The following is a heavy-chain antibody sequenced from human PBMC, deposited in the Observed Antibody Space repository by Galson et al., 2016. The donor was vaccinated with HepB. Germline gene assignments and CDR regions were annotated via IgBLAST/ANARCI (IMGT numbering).Heavy chain of an antibody. Sequence: SLRLSCAPSGFIFSDNWIHWVRQAPGEGLVWVSRIDTDGIFTSYADSVKGRFTISRDNAKNTVYLQMNSLRVEDTAVYYCARDLTSRYYYSYYGLDVWGQGTTVSVSS. CDR3: ARDLTSRYYYSYYGLDV. V-gene: IGHV3-74*01. D-gene: IGHD1/OR15-1a*01. CDR1: GFIFSDNW. CDR2: IDTDGIFT. J-gene: IGHJ6*02.